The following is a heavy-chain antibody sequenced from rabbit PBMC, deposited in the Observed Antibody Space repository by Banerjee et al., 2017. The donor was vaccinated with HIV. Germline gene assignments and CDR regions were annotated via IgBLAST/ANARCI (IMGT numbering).Heavy chain of an antibody. D-gene: IGHD6-1*01. CDR1: GFDFSSYG. Sequence: QEQLVESGGGLVQPGGSLKLSCKASGFDFSSYGVSWVRQAPGKGLEWIGYIDPVFGITNYANWVNGRFTISSHNAQNTLYLQLNSLTAADTATYFCARESYVGYVEVGYATDYYGMDLWGPGTLVTVS. V-gene: IGHV1S47*01. CDR2: IDPVFGIT. CDR3: ARESYVGYVEVGYATDYYGMDL. J-gene: IGHJ6*01.